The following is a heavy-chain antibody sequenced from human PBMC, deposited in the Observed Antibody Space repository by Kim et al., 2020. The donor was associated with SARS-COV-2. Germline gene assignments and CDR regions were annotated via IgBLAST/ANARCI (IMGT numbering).Heavy chain of an antibody. V-gene: IGHV3-53*04. D-gene: IGHD3-10*01. CDR3: AREVRGSSYYYGMDV. Sequence: ADAVKGRSTISRHNSKSKLYLQMDSMRAEGTAVYYCAREVRGSSYYYGMDVWGQGTTVTVSS. J-gene: IGHJ6*02.